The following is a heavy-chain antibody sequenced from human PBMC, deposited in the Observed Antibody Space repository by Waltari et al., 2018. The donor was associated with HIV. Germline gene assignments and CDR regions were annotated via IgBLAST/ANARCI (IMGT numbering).Heavy chain of an antibody. J-gene: IGHJ4*02. CDR1: EYSFPSYW. CDR3: ASVLFPMKAHFDY. CDR2: ISPGDSDT. Sequence: ELQLVQSGAEAKKPGESLKISCNGSEYSFPSYWIGWVRQMPVRGLECMGIISPGDSDTRYSPSFQGQVTISADRSTATAYLQWSSLKASDTAIYYCASVLFPMKAHFDYWGPGTPVTVSS. V-gene: IGHV5-51*01.